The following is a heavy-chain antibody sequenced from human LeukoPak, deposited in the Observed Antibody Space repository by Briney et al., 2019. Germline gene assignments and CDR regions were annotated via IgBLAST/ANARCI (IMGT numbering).Heavy chain of an antibody. CDR3: ARSSYYGYYFDY. V-gene: IGHV3-33*01. J-gene: IGHJ4*02. D-gene: IGHD1-26*01. CDR2: IWYDGSNK. Sequence: GGSLRLSCAASGFTLSSYGMHWVLQAPGKGLEWVAVIWYDGSNKYYADSVKGRFTISRDNSKNTLYLQMNSLRAEDTAVYYCARSSYYGYYFDYWGQGTLVTVSS. CDR1: GFTLSSYG.